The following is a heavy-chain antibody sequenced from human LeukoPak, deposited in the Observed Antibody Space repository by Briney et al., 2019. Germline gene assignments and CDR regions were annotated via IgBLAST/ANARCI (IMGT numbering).Heavy chain of an antibody. CDR2: INPNSGAT. J-gene: IGHJ6*02. D-gene: IGHD3-3*01. CDR1: GYTFTAYY. V-gene: IGHV1-2*02. Sequence: ASVKGSCKASGYTFTAYYMHWVRQAPGQGLEWMGWINPNSGATNYAQKFQGRVTMTRDTSISPAYMELSRLTSDDTAVYYCASLSNRFFEAYGLDVWGQGTTVTVSS. CDR3: ASLSNRFFEAYGLDV.